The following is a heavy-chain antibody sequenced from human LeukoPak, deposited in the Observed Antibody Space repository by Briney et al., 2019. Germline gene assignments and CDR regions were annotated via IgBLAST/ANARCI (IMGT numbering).Heavy chain of an antibody. D-gene: IGHD5-12*01. CDR2: ISSGGSAI. CDR3: ARDGYNSYSYYMDV. V-gene: IGHV3-48*03. Sequence: GGSLRLSCAASGFTFSSYEMNWVRQAPGKGLEGVSYISSGGSAIYYADSVKGRFTISRDNAKNSLYRQMNILRAEDTAVYYCARDGYNSYSYYMDVWGKGTTVTVPS. CDR1: GFTFSSYE. J-gene: IGHJ6*03.